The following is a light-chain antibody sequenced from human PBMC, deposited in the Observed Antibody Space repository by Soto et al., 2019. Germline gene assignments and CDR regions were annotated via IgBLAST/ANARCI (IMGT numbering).Light chain of an antibody. J-gene: IGLJ1*01. CDR3: AAWDDSLNGYV. Sequence: VLTQPPSASGTPGQRVTISCSGSSSNIGSNTVNWYQQLPGTAPKLLIYSYDQRPSGVPDRFSGSKSGTSASLAISGLQSEDEADYYCAAWDDSLNGYVFGTGTKLTVL. CDR1: SSNIGSNT. V-gene: IGLV1-44*01. CDR2: SYD.